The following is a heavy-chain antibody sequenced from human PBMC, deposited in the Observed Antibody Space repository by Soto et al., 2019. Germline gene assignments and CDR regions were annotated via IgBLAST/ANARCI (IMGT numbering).Heavy chain of an antibody. J-gene: IGHJ4*02. D-gene: IGHD1-26*01. V-gene: IGHV3-23*01. Sequence: GSLRLSCAASGFTFSSYAMSWVRQAPGKGLEWVSGIRDNGAKTWYADSVKGRFTISRDASKNTLYLQMNGLRVEDTAVYYCAKETSEVGRPLFDYWGQGTLVTVSS. CDR2: IRDNGAKT. CDR3: AKETSEVGRPLFDY. CDR1: GFTFSSYA.